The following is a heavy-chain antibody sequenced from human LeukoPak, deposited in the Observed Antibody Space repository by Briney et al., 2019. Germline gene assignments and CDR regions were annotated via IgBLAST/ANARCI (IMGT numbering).Heavy chain of an antibody. J-gene: IGHJ4*02. Sequence: GGSPRLSCEASGFTFSSYDMHWVRQVTGKGLEWVSAIGTVGDTYYSGSVKGRFTISRENAKNSLYLQMNSLRAGDTAVYYCAREVSGSGINPLDYWGQGTLVTVSS. CDR1: GFTFSSYD. CDR3: AREVSGSGINPLDY. CDR2: IGTVGDT. D-gene: IGHD3-10*01. V-gene: IGHV3-13*04.